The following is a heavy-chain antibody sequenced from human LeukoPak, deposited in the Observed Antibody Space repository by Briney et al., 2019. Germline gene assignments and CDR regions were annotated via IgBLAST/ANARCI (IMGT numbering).Heavy chain of an antibody. D-gene: IGHD2-2*01. CDR1: GYTFTSYG. CDR2: ISGYNGNT. J-gene: IGHJ5*02. Sequence: SVKVSCKASGYTFTSYGISWVRQAPGQGLEWIGWISGYNGNTNYAQKLQGRVTMTTDTSTSTAYMELRSLRSEDTAVYYCARGQLGDIVVVPAAMFGFDPWGQRTLVTVSS. V-gene: IGHV1-18*01. CDR3: ARGQLGDIVVVPAAMFGFDP.